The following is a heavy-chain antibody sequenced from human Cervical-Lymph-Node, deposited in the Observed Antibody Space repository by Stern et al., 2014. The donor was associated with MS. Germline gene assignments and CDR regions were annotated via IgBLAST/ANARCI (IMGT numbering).Heavy chain of an antibody. CDR3: ARILYDGAYRGDY. Sequence: QVTLRESGPVLVTPTETLMLTCTVSGFSLSNARMGVSWIRQPPGKALEWLAHIFSNDAKGHNTSLKSRLTILKGTSQSQVVLTMTNMDPLDTATYFCARILYDGAYRGDYWGQGILVTVSS. J-gene: IGHJ4*02. V-gene: IGHV2-26*01. CDR2: IFSNDAK. D-gene: IGHD3-10*01. CDR1: GFSLSNARMG.